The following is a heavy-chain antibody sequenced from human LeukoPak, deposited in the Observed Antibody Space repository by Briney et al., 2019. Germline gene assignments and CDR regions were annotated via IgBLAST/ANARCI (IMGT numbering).Heavy chain of an antibody. Sequence: SQTLSLTCTVSGGPISSGSYYWSWIRQPAGKGLEWIGRIYTSGSTNYNSSLKSRVTISVDTSKNQFSLKLSSVTAADTAVYYCARTPRGLVVDYWGQGTLVTVSS. CDR2: IYTSGST. J-gene: IGHJ4*02. D-gene: IGHD3/OR15-3a*01. CDR1: GGPISSGSYY. V-gene: IGHV4-61*02. CDR3: ARTPRGLVVDY.